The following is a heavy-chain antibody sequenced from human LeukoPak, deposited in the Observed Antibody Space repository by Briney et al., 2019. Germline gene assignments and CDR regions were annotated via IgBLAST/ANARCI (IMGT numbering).Heavy chain of an antibody. CDR1: GASVSSSTYF. CDR3: ARDHIVVVPAAMKDYYYGMDV. D-gene: IGHD2-2*01. V-gene: IGHV4-31*11. Sequence: SGPTLVKPSETLSLTCAVSGASVSSSTYFWGWIRQPPGEGPEWLGYIYYSGSTYYNLSLKSRVTISVDTSKNQFSLKLSSVTAADTAVYYCARDHIVVVPAAMKDYYYGMDVWGQGTTVTVSS. J-gene: IGHJ6*02. CDR2: IYYSGST.